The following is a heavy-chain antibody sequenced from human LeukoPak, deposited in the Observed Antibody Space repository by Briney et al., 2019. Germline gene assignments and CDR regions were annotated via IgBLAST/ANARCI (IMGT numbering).Heavy chain of an antibody. J-gene: IGHJ4*02. CDR2: ISSRDSTI. CDR1: GFRFSSYE. V-gene: IGHV3-48*03. CDR3: ARHGRLDY. D-gene: IGHD1-26*01. Sequence: PGGSLRLSCAASGFRFSSYEMTWVRQAPGKGLEWVSYISSRDSTIFYADSVKGRFTISRDNAKNSLYLQMNSLRAEDTAVYYCARHGRLDYWGQGTLVTVSS.